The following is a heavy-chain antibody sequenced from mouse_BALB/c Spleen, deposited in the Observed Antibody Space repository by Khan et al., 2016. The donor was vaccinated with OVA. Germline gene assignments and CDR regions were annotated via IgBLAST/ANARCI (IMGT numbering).Heavy chain of an antibody. CDR3: ARSSYRDAFAY. J-gene: IGHJ3*01. D-gene: IGHD2-14*01. CDR2: MIYTGYT. V-gene: IGHV3-8*02. CDR1: GDSITSGY. Sequence: EVQLQESGPSLVKPSQTLSLTCSVTGDSITSGYWSWIRKFPGNKLEYMGYMIYTGYTDYNPSLKSRIASIRHTSKNQHCLQLNSVAAVAKATLYGARSSYRDAFAYWGQGTLATVSA.